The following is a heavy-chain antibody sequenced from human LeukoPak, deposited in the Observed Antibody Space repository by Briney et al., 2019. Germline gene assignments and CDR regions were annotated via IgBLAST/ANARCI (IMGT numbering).Heavy chain of an antibody. Sequence: PSETLSLTCAVYGGSFSGYYWSWIRQPPGKGLEWIGEINHSGSTNYNPSLKSRVTISVDTSKNQFSLKLSSVTAADTAVYYCARYGGLRSGYWGQGTLVTVSS. J-gene: IGHJ4*02. V-gene: IGHV4-34*01. CDR1: GGSFSGYY. CDR3: ARYGGLRSGY. CDR2: INHSGST. D-gene: IGHD4-17*01.